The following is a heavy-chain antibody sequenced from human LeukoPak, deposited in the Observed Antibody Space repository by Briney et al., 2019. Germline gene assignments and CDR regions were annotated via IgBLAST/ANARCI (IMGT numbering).Heavy chain of an antibody. J-gene: IGHJ3*02. Sequence: GGSLRLSCAASGFTFSSYAMSWVRQAPGKGLEWVSSISSSSSYIYYADSVKGRFTISRDNAKNSLYLQMNSLRAEDTAVYYCAREENDSSAFDIWGQGTMVTVSS. V-gene: IGHV3-21*01. CDR1: GFTFSSYA. CDR3: AREENDSSAFDI. CDR2: ISSSSSYI. D-gene: IGHD3-22*01.